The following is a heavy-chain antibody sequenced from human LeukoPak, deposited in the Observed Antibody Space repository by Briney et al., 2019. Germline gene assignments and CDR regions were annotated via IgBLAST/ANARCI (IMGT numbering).Heavy chain of an antibody. V-gene: IGHV3-23*01. D-gene: IGHD1-26*01. CDR3: ARCRSGSGGDY. J-gene: IGHJ4*02. CDR2: ISDSGGST. Sequence: GGSLRLSCAASGFTFSSYAMSWVRQAPGKGLEWVSTISDSGGSTYYADSVKGRFTISRDNSKNTLYLQMNSLRAEDTAVYYCARCRSGSGGDYWGQGTLVTVSS. CDR1: GFTFSSYA.